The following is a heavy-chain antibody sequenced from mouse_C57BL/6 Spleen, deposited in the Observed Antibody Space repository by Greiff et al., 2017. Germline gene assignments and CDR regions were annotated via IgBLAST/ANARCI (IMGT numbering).Heavy chain of an antibody. CDR3: ARQGYGYDGAWFAC. J-gene: IGHJ3*01. D-gene: IGHD2-2*01. Sequence: QVQLQQPGAELVMPGASVKLSCKASGYTFTSYWMHWVKQRPGQGLEWIGEIDPSDSYTNYNQKFKGKSTLTVDKSSSTAYMQLSSLTSEDSAVYYCARQGYGYDGAWFACWGQGTLVTVSA. CDR2: IDPSDSYT. V-gene: IGHV1-69*01. CDR1: GYTFTSYW.